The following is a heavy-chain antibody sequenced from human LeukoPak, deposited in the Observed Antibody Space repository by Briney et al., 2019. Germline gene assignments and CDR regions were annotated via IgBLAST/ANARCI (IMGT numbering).Heavy chain of an antibody. CDR2: ISGSGGST. V-gene: IGHV3-23*01. CDR3: AKEPLGYCSGGSCYSPGYFDY. J-gene: IGHJ4*02. CDR1: GFTFSSYA. D-gene: IGHD2-15*01. Sequence: GGSLRLSCAASGFTFSSYAMSWVRQAPGKGPEWVSAISGSGGSTYYADSVKGRFTISRDNSKNTLYLQMNSLRAEDTAVYYCAKEPLGYCSGGSCYSPGYFDYWGQGTLVTVSS.